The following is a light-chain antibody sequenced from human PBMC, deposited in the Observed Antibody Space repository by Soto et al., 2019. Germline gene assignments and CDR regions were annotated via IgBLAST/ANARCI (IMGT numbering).Light chain of an antibody. V-gene: IGKV1-39*01. CDR1: HRITTY. Sequence: IQMTQSPSSLSASLGDRVTITCRASHRITTYLNWYQQKPGNAPKLLITTSGTLQRGVPSRFSGSGSGTDFTLTITSLQREDFATYFCQQTYSTPYTFGQGTKLEIK. CDR2: TSG. CDR3: QQTYSTPYT. J-gene: IGKJ2*01.